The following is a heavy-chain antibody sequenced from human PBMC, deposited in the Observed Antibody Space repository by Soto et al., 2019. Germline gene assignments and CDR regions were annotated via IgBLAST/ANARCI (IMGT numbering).Heavy chain of an antibody. J-gene: IGHJ6*03. CDR1: GFTVSSNY. Sequence: GSLRLSCAASGFTVSSNYMSWVRQAPGKGLEWVSVIYSGGSTYYADSVKGRFTISRDNSKNTLYLQMNSLRAEDTAVYYCARVARGYIVATITYYYYYYMDVWGKGTTVTVSS. V-gene: IGHV3-66*01. D-gene: IGHD5-12*01. CDR3: ARVARGYIVATITYYYYYYMDV. CDR2: IYSGGST.